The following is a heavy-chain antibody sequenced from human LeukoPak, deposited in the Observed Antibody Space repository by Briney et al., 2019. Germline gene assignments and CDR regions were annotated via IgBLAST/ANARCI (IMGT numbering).Heavy chain of an antibody. Sequence: GGSLRLSCVASGFTFSAYTLNWVRQAPGKGLEWVSYITKSGSSLQYADSVKGRLTISRDNAKNTLYLQMNSLRAEDTAVYYCAKTPKTYGDYAAVDYWGQGTLVTVSS. V-gene: IGHV3-48*01. CDR3: AKTPKTYGDYAAVDY. D-gene: IGHD4-17*01. CDR2: ITKSGSSL. CDR1: GFTFSAYT. J-gene: IGHJ4*02.